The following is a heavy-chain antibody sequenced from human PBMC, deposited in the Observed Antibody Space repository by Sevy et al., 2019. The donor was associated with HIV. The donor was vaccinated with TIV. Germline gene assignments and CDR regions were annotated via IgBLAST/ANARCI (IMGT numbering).Heavy chain of an antibody. CDR2: ISYDGSNK. J-gene: IGHJ4*02. CDR1: GFTFSSYA. V-gene: IGHV3-30-3*01. D-gene: IGHD2-2*02. CDR3: AREFNHCSSTSCYSFWFGGGEDY. Sequence: GGSLRLSCAASGFTFSSYAMHWVRQAPGKGLEWVAVISYDGSNKYYADSVKGRFTISRDNSKNTLYLQMNSLRDEDTAVYYCAREFNHCSSTSCYSFWFGGGEDYWGQGTLVTVSS.